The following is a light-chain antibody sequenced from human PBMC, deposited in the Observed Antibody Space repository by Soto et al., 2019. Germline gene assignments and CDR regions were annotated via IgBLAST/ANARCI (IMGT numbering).Light chain of an antibody. CDR1: SSDVGGYNY. Sequence: QSALTQPASVSGSPGQSITISCSGTSSDVGGYNYVSWYQQHPGKAPKLMIYDVSNRPSGVSNRFSGSKSGNTASLTISGLQAEDEAVYYCSSYTSSSTYVVFGGGTKLTVL. V-gene: IGLV2-14*01. CDR2: DVS. J-gene: IGLJ2*01. CDR3: SSYTSSSTYVV.